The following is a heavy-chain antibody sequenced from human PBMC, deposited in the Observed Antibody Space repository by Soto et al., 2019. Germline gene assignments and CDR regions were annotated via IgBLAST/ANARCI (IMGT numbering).Heavy chain of an antibody. V-gene: IGHV3-23*01. D-gene: IGHD3-3*01. CDR1: GFIFSSYA. CDR3: AKGPTIFGVVTEPKYYFDY. CDR2: LSASGSSS. Sequence: GGSLRLSCAASGFIFSSYAMSWVRQAPGKGLEWVSSLSASGSSSFYADSVKGRFTISRDNSKNTLYLQINSLRAEDTAVYYCAKGPTIFGVVTEPKYYFDYWGQGTLVTVSS. J-gene: IGHJ4*02.